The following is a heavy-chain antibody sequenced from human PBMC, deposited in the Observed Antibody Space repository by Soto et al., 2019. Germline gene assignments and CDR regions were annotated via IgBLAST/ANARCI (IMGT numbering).Heavy chain of an antibody. V-gene: IGHV1-69*06. J-gene: IGHJ4*02. Sequence: QVQLVQSGAEVRKPGSSVKVSCEASGGTFSSYSINWVRQAPGQGLEWMGGIIPIFGSTNYAQKFQGRVTITADKSTNTVSMELTSLRPDDTAMYCCATKPLRGRAYVYFDHWGQGTLLTVSS. CDR2: IIPIFGST. D-gene: IGHD3-16*01. CDR1: GGTFSSYS. CDR3: ATKPLRGRAYVYFDH.